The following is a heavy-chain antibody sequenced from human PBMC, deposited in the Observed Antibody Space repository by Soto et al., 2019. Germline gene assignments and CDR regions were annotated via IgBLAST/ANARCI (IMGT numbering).Heavy chain of an antibody. CDR1: GFTFSSYG. D-gene: IGHD6-19*01. J-gene: IGHJ5*02. V-gene: IGHV3-30*18. CDR2: ISYDGSNK. CDR3: AKEGRLAVADS. Sequence: PGGSLRLSCAASGFTFSSYGMHWVRQAPGKGLEWVAVISYDGSNKYYADSVKGRFTISRDNSKNTLYLQMNSLRAEDTAVYYCAKEGRLAVADSWGQGTLVTVS.